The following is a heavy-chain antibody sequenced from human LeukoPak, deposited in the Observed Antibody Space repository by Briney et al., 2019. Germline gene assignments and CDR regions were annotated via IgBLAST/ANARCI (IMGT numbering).Heavy chain of an antibody. CDR3: ASQPGIAAAGMED. J-gene: IGHJ4*02. CDR2: IYPGDSDT. D-gene: IGHD6-13*01. CDR1: GYTFTSYW. V-gene: IGHV5-51*01. Sequence: GESLKISCKGSGYTFTSYWIAWVRQMPGKGLEWMGIIYPGDSDTRYSPSFQGQVTISADKSISTAYLQWSSLKASDTAMYYCASQPGIAAAGMEDWGQGTLVTVSS.